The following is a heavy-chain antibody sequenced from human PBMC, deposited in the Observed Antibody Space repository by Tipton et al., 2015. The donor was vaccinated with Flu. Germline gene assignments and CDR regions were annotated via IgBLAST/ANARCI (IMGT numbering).Heavy chain of an antibody. V-gene: IGHV4-34*01. CDR1: GGSFSGYY. CDR3: ARGPVSIVGATGGWFDP. J-gene: IGHJ5*02. CDR2: INNSGST. D-gene: IGHD1-26*01. Sequence: TLSLTCAVYGGSFSGYYWSWIRQPPGKGLEWIGEINNSGSTNYKPSLKSRVTISVDTSKNQFYLQLSSVTAADTAVYYCARGPVSIVGATGGWFDPLGQGTLGTVFS.